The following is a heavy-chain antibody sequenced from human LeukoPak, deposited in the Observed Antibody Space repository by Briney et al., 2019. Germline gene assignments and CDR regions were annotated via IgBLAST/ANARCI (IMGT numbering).Heavy chain of an antibody. CDR1: GFTFSSYW. Sequence: DPGGSLRLSCAASGFTFSSYWMHWVRQAPGKGLVWVSRINTDESSTNYADSVKGRFTISRDNAKNTLYLQMNSLRAEDTAVYYCARDYGGSSPFDYWGQGTLVTVSS. CDR3: ARDYGGSSPFDY. J-gene: IGHJ4*02. D-gene: IGHD4-23*01. CDR2: INTDESST. V-gene: IGHV3-74*01.